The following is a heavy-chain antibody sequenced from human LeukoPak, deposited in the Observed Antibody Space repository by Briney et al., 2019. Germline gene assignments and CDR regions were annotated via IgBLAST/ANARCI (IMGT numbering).Heavy chain of an antibody. D-gene: IGHD5-18*01. CDR3: ARGRGYSYAY. Sequence: LRLSCAASGFTFSDYYMSWIRQPPGKGLEWIGEINHSGSTNYNPSLKSRVTISVDTSKNQFSLKLSSVTAADTAVYYCARGRGYSYAYWGQGTLVTVSS. CDR1: GFTFSDYY. V-gene: IGHV4-34*01. J-gene: IGHJ4*02. CDR2: INHSGST.